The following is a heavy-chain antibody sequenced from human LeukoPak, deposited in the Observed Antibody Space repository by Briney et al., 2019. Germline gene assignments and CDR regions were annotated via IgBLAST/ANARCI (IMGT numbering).Heavy chain of an antibody. Sequence: SETLSLTCTVYGGSFSGYYWSWIRQPPGKGLEWIGYFYHSGSTNSNPSLKSRVTMSIDTSKNQFSLKLSSVTAADTAVYYCATNANWGSVSGLSIDNWGQGTQVTVSS. CDR3: ATNANWGSVSGLSIDN. CDR1: GGSFSGYY. CDR2: FYHSGST. J-gene: IGHJ4*02. V-gene: IGHV4-59*08. D-gene: IGHD7-27*01.